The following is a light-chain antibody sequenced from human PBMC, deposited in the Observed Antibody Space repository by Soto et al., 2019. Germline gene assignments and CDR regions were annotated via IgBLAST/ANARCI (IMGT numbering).Light chain of an antibody. J-gene: IGLJ2*01. V-gene: IGLV1-44*01. Sequence: QSVLTQPPSASGTPGQRVTISCSGSSSNIGSNTVNWYQQLPGTAPKLLIYSNNQRPSGVPDRFSGSKAGTSASLAISGLQSEEEAEYYCAAWDDSLNGYVVFGGGTKLTVL. CDR1: SSNIGSNT. CDR3: AAWDDSLNGYVV. CDR2: SNN.